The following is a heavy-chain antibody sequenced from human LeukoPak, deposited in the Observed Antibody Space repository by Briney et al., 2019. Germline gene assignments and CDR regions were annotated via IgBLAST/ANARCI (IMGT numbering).Heavy chain of an antibody. J-gene: IGHJ4*02. D-gene: IGHD3-22*01. V-gene: IGHV3-9*01. Sequence: PGGSLRLSCAASGFTFHDYAMHGARQAPGQGLEWVSGLSWDSANIGYADSVKGRFTISRDNAKNSLYLQMNSLRVEDAALYYCAKSPYYYDSSGSPFDFWGQGTLVTVSS. CDR2: LSWDSANI. CDR3: AKSPYYYDSSGSPFDF. CDR1: GFTFHDYA.